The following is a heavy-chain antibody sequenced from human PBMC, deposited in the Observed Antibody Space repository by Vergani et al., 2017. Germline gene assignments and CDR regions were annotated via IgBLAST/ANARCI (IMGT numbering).Heavy chain of an antibody. D-gene: IGHD6-6*01. CDR3: ARSLAARPHYYYYYMDV. V-gene: IGHV4-59*01. CDR1: GGYISSYY. J-gene: IGHJ6*03. Sequence: QVQLQESGPGLVKPSETLSLTCTVSGGYISSYYWSWIRQPPGKGLEWVGYIYYSGSTNYNPSLKSRVTISVDTSKNQCSLKLSSVTAADTAVYYCARSLAARPHYYYYYMDVWGKGTTVTVSS. CDR2: IYYSGST.